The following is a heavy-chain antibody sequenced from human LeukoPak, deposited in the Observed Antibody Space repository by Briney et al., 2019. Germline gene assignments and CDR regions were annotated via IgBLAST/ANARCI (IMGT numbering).Heavy chain of an antibody. CDR3: ARKSDYFDY. J-gene: IGHJ4*02. V-gene: IGHV4-4*07. CDR2: IQTSGST. Sequence: EWIGRIQTSGSTDYNPSLKSRVTMSVDTSKNQFSLRLSSVTAADTAVYYCARKSDYFDYWGQGTLVTVSS.